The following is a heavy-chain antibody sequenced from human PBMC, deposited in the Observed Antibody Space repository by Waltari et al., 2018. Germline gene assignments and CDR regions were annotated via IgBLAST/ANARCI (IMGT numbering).Heavy chain of an antibody. D-gene: IGHD2-8*01. CDR1: SASVSSDY. V-gene: IGHV4-4*07. CDR3: ARDKMLRRTMDV. J-gene: IGHJ6*02. CDR2: IYSSGNT. Sequence: QVRLQESGPGLVKPSETLSLICTVSSASVSSDYWSWIRQPAGNGLEWIGRIYSSGNTNYSPSLRGRLTISVDTSKNQVALRVTAVTAADSAVYYCARDKMLRRTMDVWGQGTTVVVSS.